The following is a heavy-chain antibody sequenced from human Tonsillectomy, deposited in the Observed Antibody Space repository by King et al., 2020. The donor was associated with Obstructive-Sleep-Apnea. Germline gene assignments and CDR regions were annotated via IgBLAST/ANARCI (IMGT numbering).Heavy chain of an antibody. CDR2: FDPEDGET. Sequence: QLVQSGAEVKKPGASVKVSCKVSGYTLTELCVHWVRQAPGRGLEWMGGFDPEDGETIYAQAFQGRVTMTEDTSTDTAYMELSSLRSEDTAVYYCATSKPMIVAVMVHWGQGTLVTVSS. V-gene: IGHV1-24*01. D-gene: IGHD3-22*01. J-gene: IGHJ4*02. CDR1: GYTLTELC. CDR3: ATSKPMIVAVMVH.